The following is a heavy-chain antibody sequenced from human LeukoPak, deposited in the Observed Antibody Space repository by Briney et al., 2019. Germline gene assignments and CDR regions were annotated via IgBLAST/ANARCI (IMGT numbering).Heavy chain of an antibody. CDR1: GFTFSSYA. J-gene: IGHJ4*02. CDR2: ISGSGSST. Sequence: GGSLRLSCAASGFTFSSYAMNWVRQAPGKGLEWVSAISGSGSSTYYAASVKGRFTISRDNSKNTLYLQMNSLRAEDTAVYYCAKDLDIVVVPAAMHGIDYWGQGTLVTVSS. D-gene: IGHD2-2*01. V-gene: IGHV3-23*01. CDR3: AKDLDIVVVPAAMHGIDY.